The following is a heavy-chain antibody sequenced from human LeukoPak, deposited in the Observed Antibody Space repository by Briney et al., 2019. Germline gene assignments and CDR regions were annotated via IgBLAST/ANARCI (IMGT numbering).Heavy chain of an antibody. J-gene: IGHJ3*02. D-gene: IGHD5-24*01. Sequence: PSETLSLTCTVSGGSITSSYYWGWIRQPPGKGLEWIGSISSSGGTYYNPSLKSRFTMSVDTSKSQFSLKLNSVTAADTAVYSCARQERRDGSPKGCFGIWGQGTMVTVSS. CDR1: GGSITSSYY. V-gene: IGHV4-39*01. CDR3: ARQERRDGSPKGCFGI. CDR2: ISSSGGT.